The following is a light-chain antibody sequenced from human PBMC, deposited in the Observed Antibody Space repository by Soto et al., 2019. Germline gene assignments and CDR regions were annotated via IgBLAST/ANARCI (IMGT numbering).Light chain of an antibody. CDR2: EGN. J-gene: IGLJ3*02. CDR3: CSSAGSSTFGV. Sequence: QSALTQPASVSGSPGQSITISCTGTSSDVGSYNLVSWYQQHPGNAPKLMIYEGNKRPSGVSNRFSGSKSGNTASLTISGLQAEDEADYYCCSSAGSSTFGVFGGGTKVTVL. CDR1: SSDVGSYNL. V-gene: IGLV2-23*03.